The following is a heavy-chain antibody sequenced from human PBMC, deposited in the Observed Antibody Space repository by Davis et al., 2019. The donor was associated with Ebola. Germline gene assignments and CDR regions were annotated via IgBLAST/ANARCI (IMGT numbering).Heavy chain of an antibody. Sequence: ASVKVSCKASGFILTNYAIHWVRQAPGQRLEWMGWVHGGNGDTKYSQRFQGRVTITTDTSASTVYLDLTSLRSDDTAVFYCARASFGYNSGWYADYWGPGSLVTVSS. CDR3: ARASFGYNSGWYADY. D-gene: IGHD6-19*01. J-gene: IGHJ4*02. CDR2: VHGGNGDT. CDR1: GFILTNYA. V-gene: IGHV1-3*01.